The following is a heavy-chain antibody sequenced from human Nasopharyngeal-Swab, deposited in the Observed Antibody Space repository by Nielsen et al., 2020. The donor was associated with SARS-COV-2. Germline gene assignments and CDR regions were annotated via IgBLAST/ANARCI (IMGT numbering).Heavy chain of an antibody. CDR2: ISSSSSYT. J-gene: IGHJ3*02. Sequence: WIRQPPGKGLEWVSYISSSSSYTNYADSVKGRFTISRDNAKNSLYLRMNSLRAEDTAVYYCARRGLYDYVWGSSTSDAFDIWGQGTMVTVSS. V-gene: IGHV3-11*06. CDR3: ARRGLYDYVWGSSTSDAFDI. D-gene: IGHD3-16*01.